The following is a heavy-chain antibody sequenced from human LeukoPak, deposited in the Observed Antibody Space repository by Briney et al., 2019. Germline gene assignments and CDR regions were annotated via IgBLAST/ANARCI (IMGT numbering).Heavy chain of an antibody. CDR1: GGSISSSSYY. D-gene: IGHD3-3*01. J-gene: IGHJ3*02. CDR3: ARGEWRAFDI. V-gene: IGHV4-39*07. CDR2: IYYSGST. Sequence: SETLSLTCTVSGGSISSSSYYWGWIRQPPGKGLEWIGSIYYSGSTYYNPSLKSRVTISVDTSKNQFSLKLSSVTAADTAVYYCARGEWRAFDIWGQGTMVTVSS.